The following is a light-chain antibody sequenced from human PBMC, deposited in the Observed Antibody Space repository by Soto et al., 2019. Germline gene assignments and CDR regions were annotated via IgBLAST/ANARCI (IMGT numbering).Light chain of an antibody. CDR1: PSDVGDYNY. CDR2: DVN. V-gene: IGLV2-14*01. Sequence: QSALTQPASVSGSPGQSITISCTGTPSDVGDYNYVSWYQQHPGKAPKLIIYDVNNRPSGVTDRFSGSKSGYTASLTISGLQAEDEAAYYCSSYTSISTHVVFGGGTKLTVL. J-gene: IGLJ2*01. CDR3: SSYTSISTHVV.